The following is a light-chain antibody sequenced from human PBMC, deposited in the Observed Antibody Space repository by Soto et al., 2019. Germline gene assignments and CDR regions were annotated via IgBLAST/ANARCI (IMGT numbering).Light chain of an antibody. CDR1: NSNIGDNT. Sequence: QSVLTQPPSASGTPGQRVTISCSGSNSNIGDNTVNWYQHLPGTAPKLLVYSNDQRPSGVPDRFSGSKSGTSASLAISGLQSEDEADYYCASWDDRLHGVIFGGGTKLTVL. CDR2: SND. CDR3: ASWDDRLHGVI. J-gene: IGLJ2*01. V-gene: IGLV1-44*01.